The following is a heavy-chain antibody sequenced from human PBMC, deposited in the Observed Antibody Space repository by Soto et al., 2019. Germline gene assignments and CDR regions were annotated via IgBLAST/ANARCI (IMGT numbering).Heavy chain of an antibody. J-gene: IGHJ4*02. CDR1: GFTFSSYA. D-gene: IGHD3-22*01. CDR2: ISGSGGST. V-gene: IGHV3-23*01. Sequence: GGSLRLSCAASGFTFSSYAMSWVRQAPGKGLEWVSAISGSGGSTYYADSVKGRFTISRDNSKNTLYLQMNSLRAEDTAVYYCAKSGYYDSSGYYFGYWGQGTLVTSPQ. CDR3: AKSGYYDSSGYYFGY.